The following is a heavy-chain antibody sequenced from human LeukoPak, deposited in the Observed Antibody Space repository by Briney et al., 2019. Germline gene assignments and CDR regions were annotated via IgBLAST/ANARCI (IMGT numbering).Heavy chain of an antibody. CDR1: GFTFDDYA. Sequence: GGSLRLSCAASGFTFDDYAMHWVRQAPGKGLEWVSLISGDGGSTYYADSVKGRFTISRDNSKNSLYLQMNSLRTEATALYYCAKDTISQWLVLSYFDYWGQGTLVTVSS. CDR3: AKDTISQWLVLSYFDY. J-gene: IGHJ4*02. CDR2: ISGDGGST. V-gene: IGHV3-43*02. D-gene: IGHD6-19*01.